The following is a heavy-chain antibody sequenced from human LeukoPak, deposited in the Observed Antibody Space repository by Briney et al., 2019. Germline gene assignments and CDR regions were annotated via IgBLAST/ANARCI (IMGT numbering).Heavy chain of an antibody. Sequence: AGGSLRLSCAASGFRLTEYGIHWVRQAPRKGHELLSFIRYDDSEYYADSVKGRFTISRDNSKNTLFLQMHSLRSEDTAVYYCAKDPVNHCASSVCYGLQSWGQGTLVIVSS. CDR2: IRYDDSE. D-gene: IGHD3-22*01. V-gene: IGHV3-30*02. J-gene: IGHJ5*02. CDR3: AKDPVNHCASSVCYGLQS. CDR1: GFRLTEYG.